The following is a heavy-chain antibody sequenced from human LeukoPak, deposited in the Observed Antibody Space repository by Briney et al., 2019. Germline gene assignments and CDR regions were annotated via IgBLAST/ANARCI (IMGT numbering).Heavy chain of an antibody. CDR2: SAYNGNT. D-gene: IGHD3-10*01. J-gene: IGHJ4*02. CDR1: GYTFTNYG. V-gene: IGHV1-18*01. CDR3: ARYNSMFRGVTTSDY. Sequence: GASVKVSCKASGYTFTNYGFNWVRQAPGQELEWMGNSAYNGNTNYAQKFQDRVTMTTDTSTSTAYMELRSLRSDDTAVYYCARYNSMFRGVTTSDYWGQGTLVTVSS.